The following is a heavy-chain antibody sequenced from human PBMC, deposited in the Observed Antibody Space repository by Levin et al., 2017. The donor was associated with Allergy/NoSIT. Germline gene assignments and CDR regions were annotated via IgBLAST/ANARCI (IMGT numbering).Heavy chain of an antibody. J-gene: IGHJ3*02. V-gene: IGHV3-21*01. CDR2: ISSSSTYI. CDR3: ASDGSDDTLDR. Sequence: SGGSLRLSCAASGFTFSGYTLNWVRQAPGKGLEWVSSISSSSTYIYYADSLKGRFTISRDDAKNSLSLQMNSLRVEDTAVYYCASDGSDDTLDRWGQGKMVT. CDR1: GFTFSGYT. D-gene: IGHD6-25*01.